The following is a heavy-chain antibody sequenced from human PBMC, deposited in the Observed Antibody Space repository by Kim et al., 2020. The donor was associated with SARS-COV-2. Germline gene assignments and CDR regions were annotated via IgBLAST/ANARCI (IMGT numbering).Heavy chain of an antibody. CDR3: ASPPALCSSSSCYVNFQH. V-gene: IGHV4-39*07. Sequence: SETLSLTCTVSGGSISSSSYYWGWIRQPPGKGLEWIGSIYYSGSTYYNPSLKSRVTISVDVSKNQLSLNLSSVTAADTAVYYCASPPALCSSSSCYVNFQHWGQGSLVTVSS. CDR2: IYYSGST. J-gene: IGHJ1*01. CDR1: GGSISSSSYY. D-gene: IGHD2-2*01.